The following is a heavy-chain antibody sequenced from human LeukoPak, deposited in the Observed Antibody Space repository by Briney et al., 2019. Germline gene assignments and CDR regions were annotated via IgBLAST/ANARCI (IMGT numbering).Heavy chain of an antibody. V-gene: IGHV1-24*01. CDR1: GYTLTELS. Sequence: ASVKVSCKVSGYTLTELSMHWVRQAPGKGLEWMGGFDPEDGETIYAQKFQGRVTMTEDTSTDTAYMELSSLRSEDTAVYYCATGVFGSGFFDYWGQGTLATVSS. CDR2: FDPEDGET. CDR3: ATGVFGSGFFDY. D-gene: IGHD6-19*01. J-gene: IGHJ4*02.